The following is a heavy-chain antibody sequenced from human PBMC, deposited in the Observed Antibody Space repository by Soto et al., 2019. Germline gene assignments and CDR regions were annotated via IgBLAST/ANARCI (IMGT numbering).Heavy chain of an antibody. Sequence: QLQLQESGPGLVKPSETLSLTCTVSGGSITSSSYYWGWIRQPPGKGLEWIGNIYYSGSTYYNPSLKSRVTISVDTSKNQFSLKLSSVTAADTAVDYCMLGSGWKDFDYWGQGTLVTVSS. D-gene: IGHD3-22*01. V-gene: IGHV4-39*01. CDR1: GGSITSSSYY. CDR3: MLGSGWKDFDY. J-gene: IGHJ4*02. CDR2: IYYSGST.